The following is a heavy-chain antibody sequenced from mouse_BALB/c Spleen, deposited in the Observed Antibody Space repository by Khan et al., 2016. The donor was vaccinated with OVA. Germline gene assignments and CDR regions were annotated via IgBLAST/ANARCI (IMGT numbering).Heavy chain of an antibody. V-gene: IGHV5-6-5*01. CDR1: GYTFSNYG. Sequence: EVELVESGGGLVKPGGSLKLSCVASGYTFSNYGVSWVRQTPEKRLEWVASISSGDTTYYPDSVKGRFTISRDNARNILYLQMSSLRSDDTAMYYCARDYWFAYWGQGTLVTVSA. CDR2: ISSGDTT. J-gene: IGHJ3*01. CDR3: ARDYWFAY.